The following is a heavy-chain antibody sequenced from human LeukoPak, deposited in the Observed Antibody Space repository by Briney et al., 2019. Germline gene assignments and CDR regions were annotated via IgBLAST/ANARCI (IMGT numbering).Heavy chain of an antibody. J-gene: IGHJ4*02. CDR2: INPNSGGT. CDR1: GYTFTGYY. V-gene: IGHV1-2*06. Sequence: ASVKVSCKASGYTFTGYYMHWVRQAPGQGLEWMGRINPNSGGTNYAQKFQGRVTMTRDTSISTAYMELSRLRSDDTAVYYCARELSGFYYDSSGSFDYWGQGILVTVSS. CDR3: ARELSGFYYDSSGSFDY. D-gene: IGHD3-22*01.